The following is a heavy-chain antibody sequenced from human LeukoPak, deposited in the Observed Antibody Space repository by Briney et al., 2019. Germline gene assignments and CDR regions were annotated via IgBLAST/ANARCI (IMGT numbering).Heavy chain of an antibody. CDR2: ISAYNGNT. CDR3: ARDIGGSYGYSIDY. J-gene: IGHJ4*02. D-gene: IGHD1-26*01. Sequence: GASVKVSCKASGYTFTSYGISWVRQAPGQGLEWMGWISAYNGNTDYAQKLQGRVTMTTDTSTSTAYMGLRSLRSDDTAVYYCARDIGGSYGYSIDYWGQGTLVTVSS. V-gene: IGHV1-18*01. CDR1: GYTFTSYG.